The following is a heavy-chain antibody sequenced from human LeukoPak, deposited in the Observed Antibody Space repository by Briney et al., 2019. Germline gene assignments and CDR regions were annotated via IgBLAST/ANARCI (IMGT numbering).Heavy chain of an antibody. D-gene: IGHD1-14*01. CDR1: GYSFTAYY. V-gene: IGHV1-2*02. J-gene: IGHJ5*02. CDR3: ARVPTYKEPGGNWFDP. Sequence: ASVKVSCKASGYSFTAYYIHWVRQAPGQGLEWMGWINPTSGSTNYAQTSQGRVTLTSDTSITTAYMELSRLRSDDTTVYYCARVPTYKEPGGNWFDPWGQGTLVTVSS. CDR2: INPTSGST.